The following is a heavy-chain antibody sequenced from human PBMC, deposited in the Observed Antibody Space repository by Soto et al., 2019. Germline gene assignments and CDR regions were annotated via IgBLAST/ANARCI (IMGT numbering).Heavy chain of an antibody. CDR1: GFTFSSYA. CDR3: AKGAPYYDFWSGYYTPFDY. D-gene: IGHD3-3*01. CDR2: ISGSGGST. V-gene: IGHV3-23*01. J-gene: IGHJ4*02. Sequence: GSLRLSCAASGFTFSSYAMSWVRQAPGKGLEWVSAISGSGGSTYYADSVKGRFTISRDNSKNTLYLQMNSLRAEDTAVYYCAKGAPYYDFWSGYYTPFDYWGQGTLVIVSS.